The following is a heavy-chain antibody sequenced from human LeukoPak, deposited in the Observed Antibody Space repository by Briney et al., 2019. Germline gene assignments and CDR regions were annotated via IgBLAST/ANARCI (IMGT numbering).Heavy chain of an antibody. V-gene: IGHV3-23*01. J-gene: IGHJ4*02. CDR1: GFTFSSYA. D-gene: IGHD3-9*01. Sequence: GGSLRLSCAVSGFTFSSYAMSWVRQAPGKGLEWVSAISGSGGSTYYADSVKGRFTISRDNSKNTLYLQMNSLRAEDTAVYYCAKYDILTGLFDYWGQGTLVTVSS. CDR2: ISGSGGST. CDR3: AKYDILTGLFDY.